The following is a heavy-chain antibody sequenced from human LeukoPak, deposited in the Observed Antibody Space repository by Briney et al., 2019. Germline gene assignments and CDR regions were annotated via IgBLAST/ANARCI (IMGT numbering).Heavy chain of an antibody. D-gene: IGHD2-2*01. CDR3: ASNYCSSTSCYFDY. Sequence: PGGSLRLSCAASGFTFSSYAMSWVRQAPGKGLEWVANIKQDGSEKYYVDSVKGRFTISRDNAKNSLYLQMNSLRAEDTAVYYCASNYCSSTSCYFDYWGQGTLVTVSS. CDR2: IKQDGSEK. J-gene: IGHJ4*02. CDR1: GFTFSSYA. V-gene: IGHV3-7*01.